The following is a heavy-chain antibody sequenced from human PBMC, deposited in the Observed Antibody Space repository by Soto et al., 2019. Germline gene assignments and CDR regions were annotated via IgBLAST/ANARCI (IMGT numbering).Heavy chain of an antibody. CDR1: GFTFSYRY. Sequence: GGSLRLSCSASGFTFSYRYMDWVRQAPGKGLEWVGHTKNKANSYTTEYAASVKGRFTISRDYSRDSVYLQMNSLKTDDTAVYYCTIEGAYPGPDFDYWGQGTLVTVSS. CDR3: TIEGAYPGPDFDY. CDR2: TKNKANSYTT. J-gene: IGHJ4*02. V-gene: IGHV3-72*01. D-gene: IGHD3-16*01.